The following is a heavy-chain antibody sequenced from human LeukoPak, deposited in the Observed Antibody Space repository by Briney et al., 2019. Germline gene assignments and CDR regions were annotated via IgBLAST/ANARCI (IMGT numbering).Heavy chain of an antibody. CDR3: ARVDKQQLRLDV. J-gene: IGHJ6*02. Sequence: PSETLSLTCTVSGGSISGYYWNWSRQPPGKGVEWIGNLYYMRGAWYKSSLKSRVTISVDTSKNQFSLKLSSVTAADTAVYYCARVDKQQLRLDVWGQGTTVTVSS. CDR1: GGSISGYY. V-gene: IGHV4-59*12. D-gene: IGHD6-13*01. CDR2: LYYMRGA.